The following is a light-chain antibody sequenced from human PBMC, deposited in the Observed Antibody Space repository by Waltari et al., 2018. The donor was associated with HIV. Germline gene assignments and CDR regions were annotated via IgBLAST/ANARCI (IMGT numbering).Light chain of an antibody. CDR1: SSDVGSYNL. V-gene: IGLV2-23*02. CDR3: CSYEGSSTRVV. Sequence: QSALTQPASVSGSPGQSITISCTGTSSDVGSYNLVSWYQQHPGKAPKLMIYEVSKRPSGVSNRCSGSKSGNTASLAISGLQAEDEADYYCCSYEGSSTRVVFGGGTKLTVL. J-gene: IGLJ2*01. CDR2: EVS.